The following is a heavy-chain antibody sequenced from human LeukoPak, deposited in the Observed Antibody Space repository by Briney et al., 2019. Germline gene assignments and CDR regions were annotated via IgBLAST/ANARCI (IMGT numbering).Heavy chain of an antibody. Sequence: AASVNVSCKASGYTFTSYYMHWVRQAPGQGLEWMGWINTNTGNPTYAQGFTGRFVFSLDTSVSTAYLQISSLKAEDTAVYYCARVRYYYDSSGYYHLYYFDYWGQGTLVTVSS. J-gene: IGHJ4*02. CDR2: INTNTGNP. CDR3: ARVRYYYDSSGYYHLYYFDY. D-gene: IGHD3-22*01. V-gene: IGHV7-4-1*02. CDR1: GYTFTSYY.